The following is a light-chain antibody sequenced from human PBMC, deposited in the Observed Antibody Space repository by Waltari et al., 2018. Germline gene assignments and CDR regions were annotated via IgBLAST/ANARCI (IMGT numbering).Light chain of an antibody. CDR2: DVT. J-gene: IGLJ1*01. Sequence: QSALTQPASVSGSPGQSITISCTGTSSDVGDHHYVPWYQQHPGKAPKLMIYDVTKRPSGVSNRFSGSKSGNTASLTISGLQAEDEADYYCSSYTHTSTSYVFGTGTKVTVL. CDR1: SSDVGDHHY. CDR3: SSYTHTSTSYV. V-gene: IGLV2-14*01.